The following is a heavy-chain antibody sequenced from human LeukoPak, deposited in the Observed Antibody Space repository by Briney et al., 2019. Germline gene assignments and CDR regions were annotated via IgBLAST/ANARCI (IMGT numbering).Heavy chain of an antibody. V-gene: IGHV4-59*01. CDR2: IYYSGST. D-gene: IGHD6-19*01. J-gene: IGHJ4*02. Sequence: SETLSLTCTVSGGSISSYYWSWIRQPPGKGLEWFGYIYYSGSTNYNPSLKSRVTISVDTSKNQFSLKLSSVTAADTAVYYCARHSSGWYPDYWGQGTLATVSS. CDR3: ARHSSGWYPDY. CDR1: GGSISSYY.